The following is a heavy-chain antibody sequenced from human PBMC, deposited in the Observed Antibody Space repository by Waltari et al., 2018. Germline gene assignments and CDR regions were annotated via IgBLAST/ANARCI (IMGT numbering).Heavy chain of an antibody. D-gene: IGHD3-10*01. CDR3: ARNRPYYGSGSYPSAFDI. CDR2: IYYSGST. J-gene: IGHJ3*02. CDR1: GGSISSYY. V-gene: IGHV4-59*01. Sequence: QVQLQESGPGLVKPSETLSLTCTVSGGSISSYYWSWIRQPPGKGLEWIGYIYYSGSTNYNPSLKSRVTISVDTSKNQFSLKLSSMTAADTAVYYCARNRPYYGSGSYPSAFDIWGQGTMVTVSS.